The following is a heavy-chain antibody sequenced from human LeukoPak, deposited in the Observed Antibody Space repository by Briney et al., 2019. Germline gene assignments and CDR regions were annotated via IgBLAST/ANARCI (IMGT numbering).Heavy chain of an antibody. D-gene: IGHD1-20*01. Sequence: GESLKISCKGSGYSFSNDWIGWVRQMPGKGLEWMGTIYAGDSDTRYSPSFQGQVTISADKSSSTAYLQWSSLKASHTAMHYCARVCISGTTRPVDYWGQGTLVTVSS. J-gene: IGHJ4*02. CDR2: IYAGDSDT. CDR1: GYSFSNDW. CDR3: ARVCISGTTRPVDY. V-gene: IGHV5-51*01.